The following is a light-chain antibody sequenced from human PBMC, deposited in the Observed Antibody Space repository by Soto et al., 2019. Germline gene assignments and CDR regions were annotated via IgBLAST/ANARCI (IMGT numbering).Light chain of an antibody. CDR3: QQYGRSRT. CDR2: GAS. Sequence: EIVLTQSPGTLSLSPWERASLSCRASQSFGGSYLAWYQQKPGQAPRLLIYGASTRATGIPDRFSGSGSGTNFTLTVSRLEPEDFAVYHCQQYGRSRTFGQGTKVDIK. J-gene: IGKJ1*01. CDR1: QSFGGSY. V-gene: IGKV3-20*01.